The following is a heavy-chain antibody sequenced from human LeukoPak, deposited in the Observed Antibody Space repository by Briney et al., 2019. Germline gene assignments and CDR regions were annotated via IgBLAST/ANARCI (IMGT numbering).Heavy chain of an antibody. D-gene: IGHD2-2*01. Sequence: GESLKTTCKNSGYSFTSYWIGWVRQMPAKVQKWKGIIYPGDSDTRYSPSFQGQVTISADKSISTAYLQWSSLKASDTAMYYCARHPLGYCSSTSCHEGGWFDPWGQGTLVTVSS. CDR3: ARHPLGYCSSTSCHEGGWFDP. V-gene: IGHV5-51*01. J-gene: IGHJ5*02. CDR2: IYPGDSDT. CDR1: GYSFTSYW.